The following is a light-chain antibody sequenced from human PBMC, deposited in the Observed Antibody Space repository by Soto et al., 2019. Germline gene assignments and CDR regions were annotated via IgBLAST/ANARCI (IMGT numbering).Light chain of an antibody. V-gene: IGLV7-46*01. J-gene: IGLJ1*01. CDR1: TGAVTNVHY. CDR3: LLSYNGPYV. CDR2: DTT. Sequence: QAVVTQEPSLTVSPGVTVTLTCGSSTGAVTNVHYPYWFQQKPGQAPRTLIYDTTNRHSWAPARFSGSLLGGKAALTLSGAQPEDEDEYYCLLSYNGPYVFGTGTKVTVL.